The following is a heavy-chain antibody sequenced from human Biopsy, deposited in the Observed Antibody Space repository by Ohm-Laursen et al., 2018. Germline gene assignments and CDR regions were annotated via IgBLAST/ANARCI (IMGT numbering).Heavy chain of an antibody. J-gene: IGHJ4*02. CDR1: GGSINSYY. V-gene: IGHV4-4*07. CDR2: LFTSGTP. CDR3: VGGGSGSFPFDY. Sequence: GTLSLTCTVSGGSINSYYWSWMRQPAGKGLEWIGRLFTSGTPNYSPSLNNRVTMSVDTSKNQFSLRLTSVTAADTAVYYCVGGGSGSFPFDYWGPGTLVTVSS. D-gene: IGHD3-10*01.